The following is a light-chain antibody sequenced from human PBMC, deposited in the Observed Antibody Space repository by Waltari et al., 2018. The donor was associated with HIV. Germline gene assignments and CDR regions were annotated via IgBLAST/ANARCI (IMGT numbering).Light chain of an antibody. Sequence: DIQLTQSPSFLSASVGDRVTITCLASQGISSYLAWYQQKPGKAPKLLIYAASALQSGVPSRFSGSGSGTVFTLTISSLQPEDFATYYCQQLNSYPITFGQGTRLEIK. V-gene: IGKV1-9*01. CDR1: QGISSY. J-gene: IGKJ5*01. CDR2: AAS. CDR3: QQLNSYPIT.